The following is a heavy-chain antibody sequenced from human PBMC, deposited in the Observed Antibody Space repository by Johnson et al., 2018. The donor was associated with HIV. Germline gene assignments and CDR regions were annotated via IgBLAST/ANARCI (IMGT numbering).Heavy chain of an antibody. J-gene: IGHJ3*02. CDR2: ISYDGSNK. D-gene: IGHD1-26*01. Sequence: QVQLVESGGGVVQPGRSLRLSCAASGFTFSSYAMHWVRQAPGKGLEWVAVISYDGSNKYYADSVKGRFTISRDNSKNTLYLQMNSLRAEDTAVYSCARGSLSGSPDIWGQGTMVTVSS. V-gene: IGHV3-30-3*01. CDR3: ARGSLSGSPDI. CDR1: GFTFSSYA.